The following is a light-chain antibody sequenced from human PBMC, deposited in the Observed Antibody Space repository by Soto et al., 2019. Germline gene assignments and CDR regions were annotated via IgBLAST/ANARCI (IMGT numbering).Light chain of an antibody. V-gene: IGLV1-47*01. J-gene: IGLJ1*01. CDR3: ATWHDSFYV. Sequence: QSVVTQPPSASGTPGQRVTISCSGSSSNIGSHYVYWYQQLPGTAPKLLIYRNNQRPSGVPDRFSGSKSGTSASLAISGLQSEDEADYYCATWHDSFYVFGTGTKVTVL. CDR1: SSNIGSHY. CDR2: RNN.